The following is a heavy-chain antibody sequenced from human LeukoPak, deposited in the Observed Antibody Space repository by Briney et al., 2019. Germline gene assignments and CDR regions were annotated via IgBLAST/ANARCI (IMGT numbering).Heavy chain of an antibody. J-gene: IGHJ4*02. D-gene: IGHD6-13*01. CDR3: ARGIAAAFDY. CDR1: GGSFSGYY. CDR2: IYTSGST. V-gene: IGHV4-59*10. Sequence: SETLSLTCALYGGSFSGYYWTWIRQPAGKGLEWIGRIYTSGSTNYNPSLKSRVTISVDTSKNQFSLKLSSVTAADTAVYYCARGIAAAFDYWGQGTLVTVSS.